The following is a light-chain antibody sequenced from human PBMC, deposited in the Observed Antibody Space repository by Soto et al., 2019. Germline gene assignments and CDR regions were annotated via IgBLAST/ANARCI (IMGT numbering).Light chain of an antibody. CDR3: SSYAGSTDYV. V-gene: IGLV2-8*01. CDR1: SSDVGGYNY. Sequence: QSALTQPPSASGSPGQSVTISCTGTSSDVGGYNYVSWYQQHPGKAPKPMIYEVSNRPSGVPDRFSGSKSGNTVSLTVSWLQAEDEADYYCSSYAGSTDYVLGTGTKVTVL. CDR2: EVS. J-gene: IGLJ1*01.